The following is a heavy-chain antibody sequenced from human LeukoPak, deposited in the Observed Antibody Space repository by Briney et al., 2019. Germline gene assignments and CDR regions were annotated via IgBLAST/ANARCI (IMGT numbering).Heavy chain of an antibody. CDR2: IAYDGSNI. CDR3: AKTPRYIAARQSHFDY. D-gene: IGHD6-6*01. J-gene: IGHJ4*02. CDR1: GFTFSSYG. Sequence: GGSLRLSCAASGFTFSSYGMHWVRQAPGKGLEWVAVIAYDGSNIHYADSVKGRFTISRDNSKKTLYLQMNSLRAEDTAVYYCAKTPRYIAARQSHFDYWGQGTLVTVSS. V-gene: IGHV3-30*18.